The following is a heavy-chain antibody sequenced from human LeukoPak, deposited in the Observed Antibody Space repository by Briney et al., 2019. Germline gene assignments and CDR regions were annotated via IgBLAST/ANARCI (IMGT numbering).Heavy chain of an antibody. Sequence: GGSLRLSCAVSGFTFSGHWMFWVRQAPGKGLVWVSSTNSDGSSTGYTDSVKGRFTVSRDNAKNTLYLQMNSLRAEDTAVYYCAKDLDYYGSGADYWGQGTLVTVSS. J-gene: IGHJ4*02. D-gene: IGHD3-10*01. CDR3: AKDLDYYGSGADY. CDR1: GFTFSGHW. V-gene: IGHV3-74*01. CDR2: TNSDGSST.